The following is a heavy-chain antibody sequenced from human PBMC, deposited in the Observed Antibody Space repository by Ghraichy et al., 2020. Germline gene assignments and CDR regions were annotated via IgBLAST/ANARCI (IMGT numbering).Heavy chain of an antibody. J-gene: IGHJ4*02. CDR2: IYPGDSDT. CDR1: GYSFTSYW. CDR3: ARRTAAAGTVASGDYDFDY. Sequence: GESLNISCKGSGYSFTSYWIGWVRQMPGKGLEWMGIIYPGDSDTRYSPSFQGQVTISADKSISTAYLQWSSLKASDTAMYYCARRTAAAGTVASGDYDFDYWGQGNLVTVSS. V-gene: IGHV5-51*01. D-gene: IGHD6-13*01.